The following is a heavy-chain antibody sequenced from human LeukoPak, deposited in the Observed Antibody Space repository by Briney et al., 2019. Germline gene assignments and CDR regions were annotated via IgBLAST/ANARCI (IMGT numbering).Heavy chain of an antibody. CDR3: ARGHYYGSGPNDY. CDR2: INPNSGST. Sequence: ASVKVSCKASGYTFTGYYMHWVRQAPGQGLEWMGWINPNSGSTNYAQKFQGRVTMTRDTSISTAYMELSRLRSDDTAVYYCARGHYYGSGPNDYWGQGTLVTVSS. V-gene: IGHV1-2*02. J-gene: IGHJ4*02. D-gene: IGHD3-10*01. CDR1: GYTFTGYY.